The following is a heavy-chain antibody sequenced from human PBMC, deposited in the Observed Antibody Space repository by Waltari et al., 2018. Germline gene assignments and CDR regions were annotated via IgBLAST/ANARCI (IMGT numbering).Heavy chain of an antibody. V-gene: IGHV3-21*01. CDR3: ARMRYSGSPLGVYYYYYMDV. CDR1: GFTFSSHS. J-gene: IGHJ6*03. D-gene: IGHD1-26*01. Sequence: EVQLVESGGGLVKPGGSLRLSCAAAGFTFSSHSMNWVRQHPGKRMEWVSSISSSSSYIYYADSVKGRFTISRDNAKNSLYLQMNSLRAEDTAVYYCARMRYSGSPLGVYYYYYMDVWGKGTTVTVSS. CDR2: ISSSSSYI.